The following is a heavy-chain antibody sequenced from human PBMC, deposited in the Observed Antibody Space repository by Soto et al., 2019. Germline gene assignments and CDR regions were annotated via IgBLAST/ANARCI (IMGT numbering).Heavy chain of an antibody. CDR3: ARDEIPAATHYYYYGMDV. CDR2: ISSSGSTI. V-gene: IGHV3-11*01. D-gene: IGHD2-2*01. Sequence: GGSLRLSCAASGFTFSDYYMSWIRQSPGKGLEWVSYISSSGSTIYYADSVKGRFTISRDNAKNSLYLHMNSLRAEDTAVYYCARDEIPAATHYYYYGMDVWGQGTTVTVSS. J-gene: IGHJ6*02. CDR1: GFTFSDYY.